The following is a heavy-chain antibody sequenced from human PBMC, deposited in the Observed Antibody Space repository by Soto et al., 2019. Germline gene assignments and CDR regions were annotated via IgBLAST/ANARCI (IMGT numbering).Heavy chain of an antibody. Sequence: QITLKESGPPLVRPTQTLTLTCSFSGFSLNNFGMGVGWIRQPPGKALEWLAIIYWDDDERHSPSLKHRLTSFGDTSKNQVVLRMTIIVAVDTATYYCAHRKALAGDFFDYWGQGRLDAVS. CDR2: IYWDDDE. D-gene: IGHD3-3*02. J-gene: IGHJ4*02. CDR3: AHRKALAGDFFDY. V-gene: IGHV2-5*02. CDR1: GFSLNNFGMG.